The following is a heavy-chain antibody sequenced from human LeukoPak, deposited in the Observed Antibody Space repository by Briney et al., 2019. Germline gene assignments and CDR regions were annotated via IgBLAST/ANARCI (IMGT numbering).Heavy chain of an antibody. CDR1: GGSITSNSYY. CDR3: ARERREQLLPPYTRSVTYFDY. D-gene: IGHD2-2*01. J-gene: IGHJ4*02. V-gene: IGHV4-39*07. Sequence: SETLSLTCTVSGGSITSNSYYWGWIRQPPGKGLEWIGSITYSGSTYYSPSLKRRVTISIDTSKNQLSLKLSSVTAADTAVYYCARERREQLLPPYTRSVTYFDYWGQGTLVTVSS. CDR2: ITYSGST.